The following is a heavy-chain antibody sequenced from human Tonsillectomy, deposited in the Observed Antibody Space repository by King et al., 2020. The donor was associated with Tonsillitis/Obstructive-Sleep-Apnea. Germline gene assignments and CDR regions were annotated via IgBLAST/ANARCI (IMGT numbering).Heavy chain of an antibody. CDR1: GGSISSYY. D-gene: IGHD3-3*01. J-gene: IGHJ6*03. CDR3: ARKGMDFWSPVSYYYMDV. CDR2: IYYSWSN. V-gene: IGHV4-59*01. Sequence: QLQESGPGLVKPSETLSLTCTVSGGSISSYYWSWIRQPPGKGLEWIGYIYYSWSNNYNPSLKSRGTISVDTPKNQFSLKLSSVTAADTAVYYCARKGMDFWSPVSYYYMDVSGKGATVTVSS.